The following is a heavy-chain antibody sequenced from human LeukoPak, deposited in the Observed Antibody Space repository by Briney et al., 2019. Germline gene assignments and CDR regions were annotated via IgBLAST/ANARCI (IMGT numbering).Heavy chain of an antibody. J-gene: IGHJ6*03. CDR3: ARQRGSSSRYYSYSMDV. CDR1: GYSISSGYY. D-gene: IGHD6-13*01. Sequence: SETLSLTCAVSGYSISSGYYWGWFRQPPGKGLEWIGCMYHSGSTYYNPSLKSRVTISVDTSKNQFSLKLTSVTSADTAVYYCARQRGSSSRYYSYSMDVWGKGTTVTVSS. CDR2: MYHSGST. V-gene: IGHV4-38-2*01.